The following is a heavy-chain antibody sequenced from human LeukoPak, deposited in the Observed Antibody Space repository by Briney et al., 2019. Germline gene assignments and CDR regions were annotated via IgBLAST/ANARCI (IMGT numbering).Heavy chain of an antibody. J-gene: IGHJ3*02. CDR1: GYTFTSYG. Sequence: ASVKVSCKASGYTFTSYGISWVRQAPGQGLEWMGWISAYNGNTNYAQKLQGRVTMTTDTSTSTAYMELRSLRSDDTAVYYCAGEAGRFLEWLLNSPDAFDIWGQGTMVTVSS. CDR2: ISAYNGNT. D-gene: IGHD3-3*01. CDR3: AGEAGRFLEWLLNSPDAFDI. V-gene: IGHV1-18*01.